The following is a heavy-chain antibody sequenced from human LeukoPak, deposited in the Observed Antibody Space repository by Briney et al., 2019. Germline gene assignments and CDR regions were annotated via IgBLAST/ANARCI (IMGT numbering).Heavy chain of an antibody. J-gene: IGHJ4*02. CDR1: GYTFTSYY. CDR2: INPSGGST. Sequence: ASVKVSCKASGYTFTSYYMHWVRQAPGRGLEWMGIINPSGGSTSYAQKFQGRVTMTEDTSTDTAYMELSSLRSEDTAVYYCATDYDSSGYYYFDYWGQGTLVTVSS. D-gene: IGHD3-22*01. V-gene: IGHV1-46*01. CDR3: ATDYDSSGYYYFDY.